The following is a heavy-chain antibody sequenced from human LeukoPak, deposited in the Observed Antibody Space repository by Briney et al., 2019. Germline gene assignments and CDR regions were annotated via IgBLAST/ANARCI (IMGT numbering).Heavy chain of an antibody. CDR1: GFIFSTYD. J-gene: IGHJ3*02. CDR2: ISSRSSTI. CDR3: AGSDLWGDAFDI. D-gene: IGHD2-21*01. V-gene: IGHV3-48*02. Sequence: GGSLRLSCAASGFIFSTYDMHWVPQAPGKGLEWVSYISSRSSTIYYADSVKGRFTISRDNAKNSLYLQMNSLRDEDTAVYYCAGSDLWGDAFDIWGQGTMVTVSS.